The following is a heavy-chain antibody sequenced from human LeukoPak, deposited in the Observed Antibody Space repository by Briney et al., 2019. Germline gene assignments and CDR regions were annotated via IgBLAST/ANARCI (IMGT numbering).Heavy chain of an antibody. V-gene: IGHV6-1*01. CDR3: ARTQGHLDL. Sequence: SQTLSLTCAISGDSVSSTNAAWNWIRQSPSRGLEWLGRTYYRSRWYSEYARSVKSRITTGPDTSKNQFSLQLNSVTPEDAAVYYCARTQGHLDLWGRGTLVAVSS. CDR2: TYYRSRWYS. J-gene: IGHJ2*01. CDR1: GDSVSSTNAA.